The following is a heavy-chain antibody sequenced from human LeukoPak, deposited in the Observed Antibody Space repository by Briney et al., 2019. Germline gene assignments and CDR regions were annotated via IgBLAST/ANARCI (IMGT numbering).Heavy chain of an antibody. CDR2: ISGSGGST. Sequence: GGSLRLSCAASGFTFSSYAMSWVRQAPGKGLEWVSAISGSGGSTYYADSAKGRFTISRDNSKNTLYLQMNSLRAEDTAVYYCAKDGGNYYDSSGSYFDYWGQGTLVTVSS. D-gene: IGHD3-22*01. J-gene: IGHJ4*02. CDR3: AKDGGNYYDSSGSYFDY. CDR1: GFTFSSYA. V-gene: IGHV3-23*01.